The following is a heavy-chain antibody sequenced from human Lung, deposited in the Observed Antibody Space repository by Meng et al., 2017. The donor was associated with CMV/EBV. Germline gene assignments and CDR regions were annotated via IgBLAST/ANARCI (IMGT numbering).Heavy chain of an antibody. J-gene: IGHJ6*02. CDR1: GYTFTSYD. CDR2: MNPNSGNT. Sequence: ASVKVSCKASGYTFTSYDINWVRQATVQGLEWMGWMNPNSGNTGYAQKFQGRVTITRNTSISTAYMELSSLRSEDTAVYYCASGKTYYDFWSGYLTENGMDVWGQGTTVTVSS. V-gene: IGHV1-8*03. CDR3: ASGKTYYDFWSGYLTENGMDV. D-gene: IGHD3-3*01.